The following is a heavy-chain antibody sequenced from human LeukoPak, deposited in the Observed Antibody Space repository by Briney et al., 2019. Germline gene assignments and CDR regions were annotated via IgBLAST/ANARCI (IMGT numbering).Heavy chain of an antibody. Sequence: GASVNVSCKASGYTFTSYGISWVRQAPGQGLEWMGWISAYNGNTNYAQKLQGRVTMTTDTSTSTAYMELRSLRSDDTAVYYCARGVIPPQGLAGLTVFDPWGQGTLVTVSS. J-gene: IGHJ5*02. V-gene: IGHV1-18*01. CDR1: GYTFTSYG. CDR3: ARGVIPPQGLAGLTVFDP. CDR2: ISAYNGNT. D-gene: IGHD3-3*01.